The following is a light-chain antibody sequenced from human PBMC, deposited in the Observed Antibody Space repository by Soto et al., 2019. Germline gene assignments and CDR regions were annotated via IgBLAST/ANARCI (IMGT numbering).Light chain of an antibody. CDR1: SGHSSYT. CDR2: LNSDGSH. CDR3: QTWGTGIEV. Sequence: QAVVTQSPSASASLGASVKLTCTLSSGHSSYTIAWHQQQPEKGPRYLMTLNSDGSHSKGDGIPDRFSGSRSGAERYLSISSLQSEDEADYYCQTWGTGIEVFGGGTKLTVL. J-gene: IGLJ3*02. V-gene: IGLV4-69*01.